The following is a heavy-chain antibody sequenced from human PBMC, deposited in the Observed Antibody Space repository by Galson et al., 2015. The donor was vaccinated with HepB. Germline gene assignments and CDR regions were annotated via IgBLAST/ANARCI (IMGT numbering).Heavy chain of an antibody. CDR1: GFTFSSYA. J-gene: IGHJ4*02. CDR2: ISGSGGST. V-gene: IGHV3-64D*06. Sequence: SLRLSCAASGFTFSSYAMRWVRQAPGKGLEYVSAISGSGGSTYYADSVKGRFTISRDNSKNTLYLQMSSLRAEDTAVYYCEKESTISGVVILDYWGQGTLVTVSS. CDR3: EKESTISGVVILDY. D-gene: IGHD3-3*01.